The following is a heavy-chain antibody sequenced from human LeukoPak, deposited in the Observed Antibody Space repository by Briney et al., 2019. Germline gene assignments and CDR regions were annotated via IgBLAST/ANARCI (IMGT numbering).Heavy chain of an antibody. Sequence: SETLSLTCTVSGGSISSYYWNWIRQSAGKGLEWIGRIYTSGSTNYNPSLKSRVTMSIDTSENQFSLKLSPVTAADTAVYYCARGSQVPVYPNPYNWFDPWGQGTLVTVSS. CDR1: GGSISSYY. V-gene: IGHV4-4*07. J-gene: IGHJ5*02. CDR3: ARGSQVPVYPNPYNWFDP. D-gene: IGHD2-2*01. CDR2: IYTSGST.